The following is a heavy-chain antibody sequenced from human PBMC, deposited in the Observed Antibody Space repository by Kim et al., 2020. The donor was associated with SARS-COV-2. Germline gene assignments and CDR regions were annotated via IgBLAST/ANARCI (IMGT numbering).Heavy chain of an antibody. Sequence: TYYPGSVKGRFTISRENAKNSLYLQMNSLRAGDTAVYYCARVAKTGAFDIWGQGTMVTVSS. CDR2: T. J-gene: IGHJ3*02. V-gene: IGHV3-13*01. CDR3: ARVAKTGAFDI. D-gene: IGHD1-26*01.